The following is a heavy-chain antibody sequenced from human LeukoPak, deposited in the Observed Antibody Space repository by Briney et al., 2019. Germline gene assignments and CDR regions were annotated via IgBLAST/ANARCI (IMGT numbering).Heavy chain of an antibody. CDR3: ARGPAYGARCDYLDY. Sequence: PGGSLRLSCAASGFTFSDYWMTWVRQAPGKGLEWVADIKKDGYKKNQVDSVKGRFTISRDNAKNSLYLQMNSLRVEDTAVYYCARGPAYGARCDYLDYWGRGTLVTVSP. V-gene: IGHV3-7*01. D-gene: IGHD4/OR15-4a*01. CDR2: IKKDGYKK. J-gene: IGHJ4*02. CDR1: GFTFSDYW.